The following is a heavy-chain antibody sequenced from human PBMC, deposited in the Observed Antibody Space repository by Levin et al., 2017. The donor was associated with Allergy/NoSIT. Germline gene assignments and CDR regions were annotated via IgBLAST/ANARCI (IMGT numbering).Heavy chain of an antibody. CDR1: GGSFSGYY. CDR3: ARGIGLGSPYYFDY. CDR2: INHSGST. D-gene: IGHD1-26*01. J-gene: IGHJ4*02. Sequence: PSETLSLTCAVYGGSFSGYYWSWIRQPPGKGLEWIGEINHSGSTNYNPSLKSRVTISVDTSKNQFSLKLSSVTAADTAVYYCARGIGLGSPYYFDYWGQGTLVTVSS. V-gene: IGHV4-34*01.